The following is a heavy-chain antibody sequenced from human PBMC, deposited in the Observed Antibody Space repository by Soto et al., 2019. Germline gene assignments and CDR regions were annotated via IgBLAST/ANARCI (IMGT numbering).Heavy chain of an antibody. J-gene: IGHJ6*02. CDR2: ISYDGSKK. V-gene: IGHV3-30*03. D-gene: IGHD3-10*01. Sequence: PGGSLRLSCAVSGFTFRSYGMHWVRQAPGKGLEWVAIISYDGSKKYCVDSVKGRFTISRDNSKNTLYLQMNSLRAEDTAVYYCARDFRITLYGMDVWGQGTTVTVSS. CDR3: ARDFRITLYGMDV. CDR1: GFTFRSYG.